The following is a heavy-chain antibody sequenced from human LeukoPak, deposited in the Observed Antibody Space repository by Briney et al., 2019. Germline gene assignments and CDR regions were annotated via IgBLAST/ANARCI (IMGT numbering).Heavy chain of an antibody. J-gene: IGHJ3*02. D-gene: IGHD1-26*01. CDR2: INPNSGGT. Sequence: ASVKVSCKASGYTFTGYYMHWVRQAPGQGLEWMGWINPNSGGTNYAQKFQGRVTMTRDTSISTAYMELSRLRSDDTAVYYCARYSGSYQEGAFDIWGQGTMVTVSS. CDR1: GYTFTGYY. CDR3: ARYSGSYQEGAFDI. V-gene: IGHV1-2*02.